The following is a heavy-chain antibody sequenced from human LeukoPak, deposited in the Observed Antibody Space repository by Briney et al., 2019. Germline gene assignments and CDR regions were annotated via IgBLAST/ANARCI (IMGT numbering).Heavy chain of an antibody. CDR2: IYPGDSET. CDR3: ARRSSGSRFDY. Sequence: GESLKISCKGSGYSFTNYWIGWVRQLPGKGLECMGIIYPGDSETIYSPSFQGQVTISADKSISTAYLQWSSLKASDTAIYYCARRSSGSRFDYWGQGILVTVSS. V-gene: IGHV5-51*01. D-gene: IGHD1-26*01. CDR1: GYSFTNYW. J-gene: IGHJ4*02.